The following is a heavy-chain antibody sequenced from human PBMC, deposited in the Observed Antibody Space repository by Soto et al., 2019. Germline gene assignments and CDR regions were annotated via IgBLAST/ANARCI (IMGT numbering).Heavy chain of an antibody. CDR1: GFTFSSYG. D-gene: IGHD6-6*01. Sequence: QVQLVESGGGVVQPGRSLRLSCAASGFTFSSYGMHWDRQAPGKGLEWVAVISYDGSNKYYADSVKGRFTISRDNSKNTLYLQMNSLRAEDTAVYYCAKYQGASSGLDYWGQGTLVTVSS. CDR3: AKYQGASSGLDY. V-gene: IGHV3-30*18. CDR2: ISYDGSNK. J-gene: IGHJ4*02.